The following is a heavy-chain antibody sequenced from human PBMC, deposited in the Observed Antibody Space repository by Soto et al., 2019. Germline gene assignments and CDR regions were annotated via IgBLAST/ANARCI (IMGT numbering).Heavy chain of an antibody. Sequence: WGSLRLSCAASGFTFSSYSMSWFRQAPGKGLEWVSSISSSSSYIYYADSVKGRFTISRDNAKNSLYLQMNSLRAEDTAVYYCASLTAGTVDYWGQGTLVTVSS. V-gene: IGHV3-21*01. CDR2: ISSSSSYI. CDR3: ASLTAGTVDY. CDR1: GFTFSSYS. D-gene: IGHD6-13*01. J-gene: IGHJ4*02.